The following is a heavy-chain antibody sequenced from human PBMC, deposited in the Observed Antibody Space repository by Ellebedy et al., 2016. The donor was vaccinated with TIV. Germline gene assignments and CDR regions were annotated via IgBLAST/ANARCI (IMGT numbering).Heavy chain of an antibody. CDR2: ISYDGSNK. D-gene: IGHD3-10*01. Sequence: GESLKISXAASGFTFSSYGMHWVRQAPDKGLEWVAVISYDGSNKYYADSVKGRFTISRDNSKNTLYLQMNSLRAEDTAVYYCAKEDYGSGSYLFDYWGQGTLVTVSS. J-gene: IGHJ4*02. CDR3: AKEDYGSGSYLFDY. CDR1: GFTFSSYG. V-gene: IGHV3-30*18.